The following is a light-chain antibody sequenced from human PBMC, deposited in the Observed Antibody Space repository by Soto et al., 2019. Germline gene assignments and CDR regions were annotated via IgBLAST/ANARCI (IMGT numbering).Light chain of an antibody. J-gene: IGKJ4*01. CDR1: QDISNY. V-gene: IGKV1-33*01. CDR2: DAS. Sequence: DIQMTQSPSSLSASVGDRVTITCQASQDISNYLNWYQQKPGKAPKLLIYDASNLETGVPSRFSGSGSATDFTFTISSRQAEDIATYYCQQYDNLPLTFGGGTKVEIK. CDR3: QQYDNLPLT.